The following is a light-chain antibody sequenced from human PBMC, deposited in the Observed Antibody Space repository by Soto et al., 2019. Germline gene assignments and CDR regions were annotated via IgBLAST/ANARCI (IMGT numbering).Light chain of an antibody. CDR3: SSYAGSTTFYV. J-gene: IGLJ1*01. CDR1: SSDVGGYNY. V-gene: IGLV2-14*01. CDR2: EVS. Sequence: QSVLTQPASVSGSPGQSITISCTGSSSDVGGYNYVSWYQQHPGKAPKLMIYEVSNRPSGISNRFSGSKSGNTASLTLSGLQAEDEADYYCSSYAGSTTFYVFGTGTKVTVL.